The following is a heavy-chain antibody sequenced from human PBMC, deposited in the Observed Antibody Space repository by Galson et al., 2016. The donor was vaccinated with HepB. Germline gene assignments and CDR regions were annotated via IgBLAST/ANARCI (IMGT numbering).Heavy chain of an antibody. CDR3: ARGSTYDY. CDR1: GFTLSNFG. Sequence: SLRLSCAASGFTLSNFGVHWVRQAPAKGLEWVALISYDGGTQYYADSVKGRFTISRDTSKNTVYLQMNSLRPEDTAVYYCARGSTYDYWGQGTLVTVSS. J-gene: IGHJ4*02. CDR2: ISYDGGTQ. V-gene: IGHV3-30-3*01.